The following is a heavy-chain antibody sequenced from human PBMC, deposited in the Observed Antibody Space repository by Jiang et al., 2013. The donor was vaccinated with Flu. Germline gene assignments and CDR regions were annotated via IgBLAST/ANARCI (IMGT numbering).Heavy chain of an antibody. D-gene: IGHD3-3*01. CDR1: GFTFSSYA. V-gene: IGHV3-30-3*01. CDR3: AREGRITIFGVPPYGMDV. J-gene: IGHJ6*02. CDR2: ISYDGSNK. Sequence: AASGFTFSSYAMHWVRQAPGKGLEWVAVISYDGSNKYYADSVKGRFTISRDNSKNTLYLQMSSLRAEDTAVYYCAREGRITIFGVPPYGMDVWGQGTTVTVSS.